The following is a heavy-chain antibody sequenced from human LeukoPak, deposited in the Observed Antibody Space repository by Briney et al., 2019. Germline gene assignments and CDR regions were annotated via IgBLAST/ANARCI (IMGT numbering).Heavy chain of an antibody. D-gene: IGHD2-21*02. Sequence: PGRSLRLSCAASGFTFDDYAMHWVRQAPGKGLEWVSGISWNSGSIGYADSVKGRFTISRDNAKNSLYLQMNSLRAEDTALYYCAKDGDSLGLAYYYGMDVWGQGTTVTVSS. J-gene: IGHJ6*02. CDR3: AKDGDSLGLAYYYGMDV. CDR2: ISWNSGSI. CDR1: GFTFDDYA. V-gene: IGHV3-9*01.